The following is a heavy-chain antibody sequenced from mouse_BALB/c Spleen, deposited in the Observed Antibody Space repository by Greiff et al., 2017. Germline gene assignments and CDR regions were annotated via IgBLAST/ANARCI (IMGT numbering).Heavy chain of an antibody. CDR1: GFAFSSYD. Sequence: EVKLMESGGGLVKPGGSLKLSCAASGFAFSSYDMSWVRQTPEKRLEWVAYISSGGGSTYYPDTVKGRFTISRDNAKNTLYLQMSSLKSEDTAMYYCARWGPTYYAMDYWGQGTSVTVSS. D-gene: IGHD3-3*01. V-gene: IGHV5-12-1*01. CDR2: ISSGGGST. J-gene: IGHJ4*01. CDR3: ARWGPTYYAMDY.